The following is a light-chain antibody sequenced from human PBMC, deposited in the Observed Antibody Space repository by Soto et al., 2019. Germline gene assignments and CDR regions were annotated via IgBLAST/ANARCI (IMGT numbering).Light chain of an antibody. J-gene: IGKJ1*01. V-gene: IGKV3-20*01. CDR3: QQCGGSPT. CDR2: GAS. CDR1: QKISSTV. Sequence: EFVLTQSPGTLSLSPGERASLSCRASQKISSTVLAWYQQKPGQAPRLLIYGASSRTTGIPDRFSGSGSGTDFTLTISRLEPEDFAMYYCQQCGGSPTFGQGTKVDIK.